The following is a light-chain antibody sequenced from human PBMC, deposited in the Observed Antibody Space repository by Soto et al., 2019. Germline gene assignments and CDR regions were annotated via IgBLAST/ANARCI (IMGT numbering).Light chain of an antibody. V-gene: IGKV3-20*01. CDR1: QSVSCHY. J-gene: IGKJ1*01. Sequence: ESVLTQSPGTLSLSPGATPTLSCRPSQSVSCHYLALYQRKPGQAPRLLIYVASTRASGIPDRFSGSGSGTDFTLTISRLEPEDSAVYYCQQYGSSPTWTFGQGTKVDIK. CDR3: QQYGSSPTWT. CDR2: VAS.